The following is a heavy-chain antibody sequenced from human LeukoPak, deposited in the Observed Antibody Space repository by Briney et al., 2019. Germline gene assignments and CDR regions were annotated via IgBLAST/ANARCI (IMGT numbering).Heavy chain of an antibody. D-gene: IGHD5-12*01. CDR2: ISGKTGYI. CDR3: ARDHSGYDYFDY. Sequence: PGGSLRLSCAASGFTFSTYTMNWVRQAPGKGLEWVSSISGKTGYIFYTDSVKGRFTISRDNAKNSLYLQMNSLRAEDMAVYYCARDHSGYDYFDYWGQGTLVTVSS. V-gene: IGHV3-21*01. J-gene: IGHJ4*02. CDR1: GFTFSTYT.